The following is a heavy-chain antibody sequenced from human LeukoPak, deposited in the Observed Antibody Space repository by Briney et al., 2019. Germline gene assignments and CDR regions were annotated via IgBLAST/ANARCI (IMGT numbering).Heavy chain of an antibody. D-gene: IGHD3-10*01. V-gene: IGHV5-51*01. Sequence: GESLKISCKGSGFSFPNYWIGWVRQMPGKGLEWMGIIYPEDSDTSYSPSFQGHVTMSADTSIMTAYLHWSSLKASDTAMYYCARETFGGTAFDIWGLGTMVTVSS. CDR3: ARETFGGTAFDI. CDR1: GFSFPNYW. J-gene: IGHJ3*02. CDR2: IYPEDSDT.